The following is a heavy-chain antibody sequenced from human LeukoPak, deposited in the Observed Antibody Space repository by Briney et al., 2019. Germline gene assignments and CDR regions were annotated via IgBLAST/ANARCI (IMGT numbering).Heavy chain of an antibody. Sequence: GGSLRLSCAASGFSFSDYGMHWVRQAPGKGPEWVAVISYHGKNEYYADSAKGRFTISRDNSKNTLYLQMNSLRAEDTAVYYCAKDQLLFGVVIIPSIFDYWGQGTLVTVSS. CDR2: ISYHGKNE. J-gene: IGHJ4*02. V-gene: IGHV3-30*18. D-gene: IGHD3-3*01. CDR1: GFSFSDYG. CDR3: AKDQLLFGVVIIPSIFDY.